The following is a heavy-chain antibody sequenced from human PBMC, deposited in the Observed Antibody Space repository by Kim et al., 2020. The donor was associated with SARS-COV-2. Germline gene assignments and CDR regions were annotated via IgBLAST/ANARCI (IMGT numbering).Heavy chain of an antibody. V-gene: IGHV3-48*03. Sequence: GGSLRLSCTASGFTFSSYEMNWVRQAPGKGLEWVSYIIGSGTTIYYADSVMGRFTISRDNDKNTLFLQMNSLRAEDTAVYYCARGANYSPFSYWGQGSL. J-gene: IGHJ4*02. D-gene: IGHD4-4*01. CDR1: GFTFSSYE. CDR2: IIGSGTTI. CDR3: ARGANYSPFSY.